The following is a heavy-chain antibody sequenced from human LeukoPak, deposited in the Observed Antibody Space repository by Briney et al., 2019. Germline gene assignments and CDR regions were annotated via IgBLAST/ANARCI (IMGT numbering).Heavy chain of an antibody. J-gene: IGHJ2*01. CDR1: GFTFSSYA. Sequence: GGSLRLSCAASGFTFSSYAMNWVRRAPGKGLEWVSYISSSSTIIYNADSVKGRFTISRDNAKNSLFLQMNSLRDEDTAIYYCAKDRTVGASYWYFDLWGRGTLVTVSS. D-gene: IGHD1-26*01. CDR2: ISSSSTII. CDR3: AKDRTVGASYWYFDL. V-gene: IGHV3-48*02.